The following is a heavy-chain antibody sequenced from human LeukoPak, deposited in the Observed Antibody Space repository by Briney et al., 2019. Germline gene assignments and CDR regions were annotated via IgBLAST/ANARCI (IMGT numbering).Heavy chain of an antibody. Sequence: SETLSLTCAVYGDSLSGYYWTWIRQAPGKGLEWIGEITHSGDTNYKPSLKSRVTISLDTSKRQFSLKLNSVTAADTAVYYCASFTETYNPSDFWGQGTLVTVSS. D-gene: IGHD1-1*01. CDR3: ASFTETYNPSDF. V-gene: IGHV4-34*01. J-gene: IGHJ4*02. CDR1: GDSLSGYY. CDR2: ITHSGDT.